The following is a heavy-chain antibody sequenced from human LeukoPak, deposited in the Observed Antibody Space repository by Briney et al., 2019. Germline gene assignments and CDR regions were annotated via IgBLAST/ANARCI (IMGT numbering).Heavy chain of an antibody. CDR3: ARVGDIDRWFDP. V-gene: IGHV4-31*11. CDR1: GGSISSGGYY. CDR2: IYYSGST. J-gene: IGHJ5*02. D-gene: IGHD2-15*01. Sequence: SQTLSLTCAVSGGSISSGGYYWSWIRQHPGKGLEWIGYIYYSGSTYYNPSLKSRVTISVDTSKTQFSLQLSSVTAADTGVYYCARVGDIDRWFDPWGQGTLVTVSS.